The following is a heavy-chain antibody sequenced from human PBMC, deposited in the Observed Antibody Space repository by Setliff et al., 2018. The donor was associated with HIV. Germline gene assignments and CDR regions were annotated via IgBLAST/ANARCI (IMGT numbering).Heavy chain of an antibody. Sequence: SVKVSCKASGGTFSSYVISWVRQAPGQGPEWMGGIIPMYGVTNYAQKFQGRVTITTDESTSTAYMELSSLRSEDTAVYYCAFERERGAFDIWGQGTMVTVSS. V-gene: IGHV1-69*05. D-gene: IGHD1-26*01. J-gene: IGHJ3*02. CDR3: AFERERGAFDI. CDR1: GGTFSSYV. CDR2: IIPMYGVT.